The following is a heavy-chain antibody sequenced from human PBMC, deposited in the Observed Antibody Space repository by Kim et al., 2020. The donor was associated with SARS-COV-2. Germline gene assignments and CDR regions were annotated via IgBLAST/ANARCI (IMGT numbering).Heavy chain of an antibody. D-gene: IGHD6-13*01. Sequence: KSRVTISVDTSKNQFSLKLSSVTAADTAVYYCAASAPGYSSSWSGDAFDIWGQGTMVTVSS. J-gene: IGHJ3*02. CDR3: AASAPGYSSSWSGDAFDI. V-gene: IGHV4-59*01.